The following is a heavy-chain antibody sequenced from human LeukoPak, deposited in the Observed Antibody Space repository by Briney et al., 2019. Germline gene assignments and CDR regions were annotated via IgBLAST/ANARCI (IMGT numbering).Heavy chain of an antibody. J-gene: IGHJ6*03. CDR2: INHSGST. D-gene: IGHD2-2*03. Sequence: SETLSLTCAVYGGSFSGYYWSWIRQPPGKGLEWIGEINHSGSTNYNPSLKSRVTISVDTSKNQFSLKLSSVTAADTAVYYCARQTWIYYYYYYMDVWGKGTTVTISS. CDR1: GGSFSGYY. V-gene: IGHV4-34*01. CDR3: ARQTWIYYYYYYMDV.